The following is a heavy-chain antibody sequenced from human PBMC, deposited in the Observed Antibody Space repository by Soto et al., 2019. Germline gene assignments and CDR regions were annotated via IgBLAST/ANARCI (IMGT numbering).Heavy chain of an antibody. CDR1: DVSVSSGSFY. CDR2: ISYSGTT. CDR3: ARGATVTQYDY. D-gene: IGHD4-17*01. V-gene: IGHV4-61*01. Sequence: PSETLSLTCTVPDVSVSSGSFYWAWIRQPQGKGLEWIGFISYSGTTNYNPSLESRVTISVDTARSQISLMVSSLTAADTALDYCARGATVTQYDYWGQRSLVTVSS. J-gene: IGHJ4*02.